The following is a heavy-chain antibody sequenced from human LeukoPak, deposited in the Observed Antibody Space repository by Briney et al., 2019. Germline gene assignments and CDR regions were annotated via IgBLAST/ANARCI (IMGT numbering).Heavy chain of an antibody. CDR3: ARGGTVAGNIDY. Sequence: GGSLRLPCAASGFTFSSYSMNWVRQAPGKGLEWVSSISSSSSYIYYADSVKGRFTISRDNAKNSLYLQMNSLRAEDTAVYYCARGGTVAGNIDYWGQGTLVTVSS. V-gene: IGHV3-21*01. J-gene: IGHJ4*02. D-gene: IGHD6-19*01. CDR1: GFTFSSYS. CDR2: ISSSSSYI.